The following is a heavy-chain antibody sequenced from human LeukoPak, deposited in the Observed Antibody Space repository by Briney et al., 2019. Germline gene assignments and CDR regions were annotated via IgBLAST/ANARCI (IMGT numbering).Heavy chain of an antibody. J-gene: IGHJ5*02. Sequence: TPSLTCTVSGGSISSGGYYWSWIRQHPGKGLEWIGYIYYSGSTYYNPSLKSRVTISVDTSKNQFSLKLSSVTAADTAVYYCARDLDGDYWFDPWGQGTLVTVSS. D-gene: IGHD4-17*01. CDR2: IYYSGST. CDR3: ARDLDGDYWFDP. CDR1: GGSISSGGYY. V-gene: IGHV4-31*03.